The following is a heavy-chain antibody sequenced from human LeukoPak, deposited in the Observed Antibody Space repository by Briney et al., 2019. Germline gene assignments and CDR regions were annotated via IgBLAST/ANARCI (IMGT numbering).Heavy chain of an antibody. J-gene: IGHJ3*02. D-gene: IGHD3-16*02. CDR3: AIVNRGDAFDI. V-gene: IGHV3-33*03. Sequence: GRSLRLSCAASGFTFSSYGMHWVRQAPGKGLEWVAVIWYDGRNKCYADSLKGRFTISRDNSKNTLYLQMNSLRAEDTAVYYCAIVNRGDAFDIWGQGTLVTVSS. CDR1: GFTFSSYG. CDR2: IWYDGRNK.